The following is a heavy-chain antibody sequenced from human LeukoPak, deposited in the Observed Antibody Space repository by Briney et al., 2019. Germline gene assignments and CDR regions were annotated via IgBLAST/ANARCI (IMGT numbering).Heavy chain of an antibody. CDR3: ARDGSAAGSVYFDY. D-gene: IGHD3-10*01. V-gene: IGHV4-61*08. Sequence: SETLSLTCTVSGGSVRSGGYYWSWIRQPPGKGLEWIGYIYYSGSTNYNPSLKSRVTMSVDTSKNQFSLKLSSVTAADTAVYYCARDGSAAGSVYFDYWGQGTLITVSS. CDR1: GGSVRSGGYY. J-gene: IGHJ4*02. CDR2: IYYSGST.